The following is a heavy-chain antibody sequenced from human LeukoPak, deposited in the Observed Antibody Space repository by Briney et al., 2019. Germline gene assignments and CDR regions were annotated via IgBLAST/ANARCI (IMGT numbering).Heavy chain of an antibody. V-gene: IGHV3-33*01. CDR3: AREAAGYDSSGYPDY. D-gene: IGHD3-22*01. CDR1: GFTFSSYG. J-gene: IGHJ4*02. CDR2: IWYGGSNK. Sequence: GGSLRLSCAASGFTFSSYGMHWVRQAPGKGLEWVAVIWYGGSNKYYADSVKGRFTISRDNAKNSLYLQMNSLRAEDTAVYYCAREAAGYDSSGYPDYWGQGTLVTVSS.